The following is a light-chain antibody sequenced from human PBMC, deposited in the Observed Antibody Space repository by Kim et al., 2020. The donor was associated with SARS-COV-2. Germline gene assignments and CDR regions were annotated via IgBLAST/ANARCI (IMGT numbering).Light chain of an antibody. CDR3: QAWDNSTVL. V-gene: IGLV3-1*01. Sequence: SYELTQPPSVSVSPGQTASITCSGDKLGDNYASWYQQRPGQSPVLVIYQDNKRPSGIPERFSGSSSGNTATLTISGTQAMDEADYYCQAWDNSTVLFGGGTQLTVL. CDR2: QDN. J-gene: IGLJ2*01. CDR1: KLGDNY.